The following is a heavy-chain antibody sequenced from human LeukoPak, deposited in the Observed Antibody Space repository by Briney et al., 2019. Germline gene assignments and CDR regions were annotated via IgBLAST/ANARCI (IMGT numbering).Heavy chain of an antibody. J-gene: IGHJ4*02. CDR1: GLSFSNYW. CDR2: INPEETTI. V-gene: IGHV3-74*01. D-gene: IGHD6-6*01. CDR3: AKALSSSSI. Sequence: GGSLRLSCEASGLSFSNYWMHWVRQAPGKGLVWVSRINPEETTISYADSVKGRFTISGDNSKNTLHLQMNSLRVEDTAVYYCAKALSSSSIWGQGTLVTVSS.